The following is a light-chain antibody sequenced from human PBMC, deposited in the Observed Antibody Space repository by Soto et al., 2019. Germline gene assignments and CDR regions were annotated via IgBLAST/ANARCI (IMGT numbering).Light chain of an antibody. J-gene: IGKJ4*01. Sequence: EIVMTQSPATLSVSPGERATLSCRASQSLLYSNGYNYLDWYLQKPGQSPQLLIYLGSNRASGVPDRFSGSGSGTDFALKISRVEAEDVGVYYCMQTLQTPLTFGGGTRVEIK. CDR3: MQTLQTPLT. V-gene: IGKV2-28*01. CDR1: QSLLYSNGYNY. CDR2: LGS.